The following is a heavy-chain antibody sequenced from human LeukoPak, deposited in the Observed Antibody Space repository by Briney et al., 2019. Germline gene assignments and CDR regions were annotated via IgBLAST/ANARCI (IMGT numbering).Heavy chain of an antibody. V-gene: IGHV4-59*01. CDR1: GGSISSYY. Sequence: SETLSLTCTVSGGSISSYYWSWIRQPPGKGLEWIGYIYYSGSTNYNPSLKSRVTISVDTSKNQFSLKLSSVTAADTAMYYCARATADSSGSYLALYNWFDPWGQGTLVTVSS. J-gene: IGHJ5*02. D-gene: IGHD3-22*01. CDR3: ARATADSSGSYLALYNWFDP. CDR2: IYYSGST.